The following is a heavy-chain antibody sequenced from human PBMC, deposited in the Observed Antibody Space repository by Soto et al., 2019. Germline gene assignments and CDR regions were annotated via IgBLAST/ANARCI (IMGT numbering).Heavy chain of an antibody. CDR3: ARVGVWSGYAVWFDP. V-gene: IGHV4-31*03. CDR1: GGSINSGGYY. D-gene: IGHD3-3*01. CDR2: IYYSGST. J-gene: IGHJ5*02. Sequence: SETLSLTCTVSGGSINSGGYYWSWIRQHPGKGLEWIGYIYYSGSTYYNPSLKSRVTISVDTSKNQFSLKLSSVTAADTAVYYCARVGVWSGYAVWFDPWGQGTLVTVSS.